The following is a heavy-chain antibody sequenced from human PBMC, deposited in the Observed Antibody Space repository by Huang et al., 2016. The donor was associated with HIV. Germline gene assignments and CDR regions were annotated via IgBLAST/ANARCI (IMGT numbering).Heavy chain of an antibody. CDR1: GYSFNNYW. CDR2: IDPGDPDS. Sequence: ELQLVQSGAEVKKPGESLTIACKGSGYSFNNYWVVWVRQMPGKGLEGMSMIDPGDPDSRYSPSFQGQVSISADKSINTVYLHWGSLKASDTATYYCARPRRTEYGDPWDAFDIWGQGTMVTVSS. V-gene: IGHV5-51*01. D-gene: IGHD4-17*01. CDR3: ARPRRTEYGDPWDAFDI. J-gene: IGHJ3*02.